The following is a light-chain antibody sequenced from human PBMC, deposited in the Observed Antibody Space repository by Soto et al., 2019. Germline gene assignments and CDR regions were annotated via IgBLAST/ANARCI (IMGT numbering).Light chain of an antibody. CDR1: QSISSW. Sequence: DIQMTQSPSTLSASVGDRVTITCRASQSISSWLAWYQQKPGKAPKFLIYDASNLESGVSSRFSGSGSETEFTLTISSLQPDDCGTYYCQQYYSYRYTFGQGTRLEIK. CDR2: DAS. CDR3: QQYYSYRYT. J-gene: IGKJ5*01. V-gene: IGKV1-5*01.